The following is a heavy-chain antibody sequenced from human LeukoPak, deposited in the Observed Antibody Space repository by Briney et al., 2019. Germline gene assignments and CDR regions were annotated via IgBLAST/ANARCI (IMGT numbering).Heavy chain of an antibody. CDR2: IRSKANSYAT. J-gene: IGHJ4*02. V-gene: IGHV3-73*01. D-gene: IGHD4-17*01. CDR1: GFTLSGSA. CDR3: PRQPDYGDYGY. Sequence: GRCLRLALSAAGFTLSGSAMHWVRHASGEGLELVGRIRSKANSYATAYAASVKGRCTISRDDSKNTAYLQMNSLKTEDTAVYYCPRQPDYGDYGYWGQGTLVPVSS.